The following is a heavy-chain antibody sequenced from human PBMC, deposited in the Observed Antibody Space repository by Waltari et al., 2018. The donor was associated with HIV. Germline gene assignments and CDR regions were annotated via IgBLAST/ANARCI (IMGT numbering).Heavy chain of an antibody. CDR3: AKDLSSISMIVPRSYFDY. D-gene: IGHD3-22*01. CDR1: GFTFRSYA. J-gene: IGHJ4*02. V-gene: IGHV3-23*01. Sequence: EVQLLESGGGLVQPGGSLRLSCAASGFTFRSYAMSWVRQAPGNGLEWGSAISNSGGSTYYADSVKGRFTISRDNSKNTLYLQMNSLRDEDTAVYYCAKDLSSISMIVPRSYFDYWGQGTLVTVSS. CDR2: ISNSGGST.